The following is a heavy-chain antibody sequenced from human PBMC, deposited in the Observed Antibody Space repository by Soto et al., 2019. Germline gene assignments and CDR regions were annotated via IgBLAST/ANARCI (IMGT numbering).Heavy chain of an antibody. CDR3: ARDIVTGKSWDFDY. CDR2: ISSSGSTI. J-gene: IGHJ4*02. V-gene: IGHV3-11*01. CDR1: GFTFSDYY. D-gene: IGHD1-20*01. Sequence: QVQLVESGGGLVKPGGSLRLSCAASGFTFSDYYMSWIRQAPGKGLEWVSYISSSGSTIYYADSVKGRFNISMDNDKNSLYLQMNSMKAEDTAVYYCARDIVTGKSWDFDYWGQGTLVTASS.